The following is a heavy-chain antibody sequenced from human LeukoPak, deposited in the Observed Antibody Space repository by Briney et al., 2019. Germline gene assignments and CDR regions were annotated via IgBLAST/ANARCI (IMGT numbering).Heavy chain of an antibody. J-gene: IGHJ3*02. CDR2: IYHSGST. V-gene: IGHV4-30-2*01. Sequence: PSETLSLTCAVSGGSISSGGYYWSWIRQPPGKGLEWIGYIYHSGSTYYNPSLKSRVTISVDRSKNQFSLKLSSVTAADTAVYYCARDLLRAPPDAFDIWGQGTMVTVSS. CDR1: GGSISSGGYY. CDR3: ARDLLRAPPDAFDI.